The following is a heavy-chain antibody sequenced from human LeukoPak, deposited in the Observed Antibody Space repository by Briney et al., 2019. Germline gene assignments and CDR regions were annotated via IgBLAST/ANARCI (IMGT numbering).Heavy chain of an antibody. CDR2: ISGSGGST. J-gene: IGHJ3*02. Sequence: GGSLRLSCAASGFTFSSYAMSWVRQAPGKGLEGVSPISGSGGSTYYADSVKGRFTISRDNSKNTLYLQMNSLRADDTAVYYCAKGRQWLVSYSFDIWGQGTMVTVSS. V-gene: IGHV3-23*01. D-gene: IGHD6-19*01. CDR3: AKGRQWLVSYSFDI. CDR1: GFTFSSYA.